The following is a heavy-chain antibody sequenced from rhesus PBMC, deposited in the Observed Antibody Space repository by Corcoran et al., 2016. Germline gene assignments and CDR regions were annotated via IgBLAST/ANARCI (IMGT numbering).Heavy chain of an antibody. CDR1: AASCSSSW. D-gene: IGHD3-40*01. CDR2: INGNSGTT. CDR3: ARVEPIRAVVVDY. J-gene: IGHJ4*01. Sequence: QVQLQESGPGLVKPSETLSLTCAVSAASCSSSWWNWISQPPGKGLEWVGEINGNSGTTNYNPSLKSRVTISKDASKNQFSLKLSSVTAADTAVYYCARVEPIRAVVVDYWGQGVLVTVSS. V-gene: IGHV4-80*01.